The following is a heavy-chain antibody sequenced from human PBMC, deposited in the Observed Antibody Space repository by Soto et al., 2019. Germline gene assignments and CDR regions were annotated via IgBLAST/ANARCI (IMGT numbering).Heavy chain of an antibody. CDR2: IDSSSKTI. Sequence: GESLRLSCAASGFTFSRYSMNWVRQAPGKGLEWLSYIDSSSKTIYYADSVKGRFIISRDNAKNSLYLQMNSLRDEDTAVYHCARGGVATIFGDSWGQGTLVTVSS. D-gene: IGHD5-12*01. J-gene: IGHJ4*02. CDR1: GFTFSRYS. V-gene: IGHV3-48*02. CDR3: ARGGVATIFGDS.